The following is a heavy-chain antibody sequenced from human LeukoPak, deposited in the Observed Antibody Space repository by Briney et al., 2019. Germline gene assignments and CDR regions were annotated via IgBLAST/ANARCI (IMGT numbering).Heavy chain of an antibody. CDR2: IYYSGST. V-gene: IGHV4-59*01. CDR1: GGSISSYY. Sequence: SETLSLTCTVSGGSISSYYWSWIRQPPGKGLEWIGYIYYSGSTNYNPSIKSRVTISVDTSKNQFSLKLSSVTAADTAVYYCARAGSGYYSTFDYWGQGTLVTVSS. D-gene: IGHD3-22*01. CDR3: ARAGSGYYSTFDY. J-gene: IGHJ4*02.